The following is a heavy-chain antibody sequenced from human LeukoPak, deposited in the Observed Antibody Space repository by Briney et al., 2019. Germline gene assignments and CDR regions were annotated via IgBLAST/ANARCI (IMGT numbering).Heavy chain of an antibody. CDR3: AREAGYGVPFDY. J-gene: IGHJ4*02. V-gene: IGHV1-2*02. CDR2: INPNSGGT. CDR1: GYTFTGYY. Sequence: ASVKVSCKASGYTFTGYYMHWVRQAPGQGLEWMGWINPNSGGTNYAQTFQGRVTMTRDTSISTAYMELSRLRSDDTAVYYCAREAGYGVPFDYWGQGTLVTVSS. D-gene: IGHD5-18*01.